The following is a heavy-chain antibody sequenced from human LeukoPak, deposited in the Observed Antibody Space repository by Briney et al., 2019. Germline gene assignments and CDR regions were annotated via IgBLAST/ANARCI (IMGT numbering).Heavy chain of an antibody. CDR2: IIPIFGTA. CDR3: ARSRGFYYGSGSYYRDAFDI. Sequence: SVKVSCKAPGGTFSSYAISWVRQAPGQGLEWMGGIIPIFGTANYAQKLQGRVTITADESTSTAYMELSSLRSEDTAVYYCARSRGFYYGSGSYYRDAFDIWGQGTMVTVSS. J-gene: IGHJ3*02. D-gene: IGHD3-10*01. CDR1: GGTFSSYA. V-gene: IGHV1-69*13.